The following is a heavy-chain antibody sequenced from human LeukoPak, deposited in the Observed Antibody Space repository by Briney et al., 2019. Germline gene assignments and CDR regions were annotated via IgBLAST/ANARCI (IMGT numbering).Heavy chain of an antibody. V-gene: IGHV3-23*01. D-gene: IGHD2-15*01. J-gene: IGHJ6*04. CDR3: ANGGYCSGGSCHGNV. Sequence: PGGSLRLSCAASGFTFSSYGMSWVRQAPGKGLEWVSGISGSGRSTYCADSVKGRFTISRDNSKNTLYLQMNSLRAEDTAVYYCANGGYCSGGSCHGNVWGKGTTVTVSS. CDR1: GFTFSSYG. CDR2: ISGSGRST.